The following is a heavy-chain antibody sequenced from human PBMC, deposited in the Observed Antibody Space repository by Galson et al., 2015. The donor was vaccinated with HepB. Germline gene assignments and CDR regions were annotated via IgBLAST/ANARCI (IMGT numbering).Heavy chain of an antibody. CDR3: ARVAVTGTTSDY. Sequence: SETLSLTCTVSGGSVSSGSYYWSWIRQPPGKGLEWIGYIYYSGSTNYNPSLKSRVTISVDTSKNQFSLKLSSVTAADTAVYYCARVAVTGTTSDYWGQGTLVTVSS. J-gene: IGHJ4*02. CDR2: IYYSGST. D-gene: IGHD1-20*01. V-gene: IGHV4-61*01. CDR1: GGSVSSGSYY.